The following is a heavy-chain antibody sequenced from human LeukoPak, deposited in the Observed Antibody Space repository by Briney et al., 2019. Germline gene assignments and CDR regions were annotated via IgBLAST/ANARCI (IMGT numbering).Heavy chain of an antibody. V-gene: IGHV1-2*06. Sequence: ASVKVSCKASGCTFTYYYIYWVRQALGQGPEWIGRIYPNSGGTDYAQKFQGRVTMTRDTSISTAYLELTTLRSDDTAVYYCARAMSVTTYNWFDPWGQGTLVTVSS. J-gene: IGHJ5*02. D-gene: IGHD4-17*01. CDR2: IYPNSGGT. CDR1: GCTFTYYY. CDR3: ARAMSVTTYNWFDP.